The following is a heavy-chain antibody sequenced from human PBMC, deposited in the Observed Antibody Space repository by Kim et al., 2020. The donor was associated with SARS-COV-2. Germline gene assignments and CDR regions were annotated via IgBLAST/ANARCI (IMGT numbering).Heavy chain of an antibody. J-gene: IGHJ4*02. CDR3: ARGGIYYSAYDDNFDY. D-gene: IGHD5-12*01. CDR2: ISSTGTTI. V-gene: IGHV3-48*03. Sequence: GGSLRLSCAVSGFTLRDYEMNWVRQSPGKSLEWVSYISSTGTTIYYADSVKGRFTISRDNAKNSLYLLMNSLRAEDTAVYYCARGGIYYSAYDDNFDYWGQGTLVTVSS. CDR1: GFTLRDYE.